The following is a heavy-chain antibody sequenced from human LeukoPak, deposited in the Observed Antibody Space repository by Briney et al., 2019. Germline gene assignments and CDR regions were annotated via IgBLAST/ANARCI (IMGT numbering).Heavy chain of an antibody. D-gene: IGHD1-26*01. CDR1: GFTFSSYA. J-gene: IGHJ4*02. CDR3: ARRIGGAYNFDY. Sequence: PGGSLRLSCAGSGFTFSSYALSWVRQAPGKGLEWVSVTGGSGGTTYYADSVKGRFTISRDNTKNTLYLQMNSLRDEDTAVYYCARRIGGAYNFDYWGQGTLVTVSS. V-gene: IGHV3-23*01. CDR2: TGGSGGTT.